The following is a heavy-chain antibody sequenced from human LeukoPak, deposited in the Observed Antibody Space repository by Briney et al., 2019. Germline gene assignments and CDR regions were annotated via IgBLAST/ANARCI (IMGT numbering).Heavy chain of an antibody. J-gene: IGHJ4*02. CDR3: ARERLRLGELSSYFDY. Sequence: ASVKVSCKTSGYTFTTYGISWVRQAPGQGLEWMGWISAYSADTKYARKLQGRVTMTTDTSTSTVYMELRSLRSDDTAVYYCARERLRLGELSSYFDYWGQGTLVTVSS. CDR1: GYTFTTYG. CDR2: ISAYSADT. V-gene: IGHV1-18*01. D-gene: IGHD3-16*02.